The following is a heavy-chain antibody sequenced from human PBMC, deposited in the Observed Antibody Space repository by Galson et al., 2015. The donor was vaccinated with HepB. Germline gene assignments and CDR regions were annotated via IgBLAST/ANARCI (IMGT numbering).Heavy chain of an antibody. Sequence: SVKVSCKASGGTFSSYAISWVRQAPGQGLEWMGGIIPIFGTANYAQKFQGRVTITADESTSTAYMELSSLRSEDTAVYYCARVCGLGGGDCYGSDYWGQGTLVTVSS. D-gene: IGHD2-21*01. V-gene: IGHV1-69*13. CDR3: ARVCGLGGGDCYGSDY. CDR1: GGTFSSYA. J-gene: IGHJ4*02. CDR2: IIPIFGTA.